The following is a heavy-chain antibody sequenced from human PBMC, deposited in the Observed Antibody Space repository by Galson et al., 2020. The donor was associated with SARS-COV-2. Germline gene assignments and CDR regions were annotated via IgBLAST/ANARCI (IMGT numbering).Heavy chain of an antibody. CDR3: ATGGSPGDY. CDR2: ISPYNGYT. CDR1: GYTFTSHG. J-gene: IGHJ4*02. Sequence: ASVTVSCKASGYTFTSHGLHWVRQAPGQGLEWMGWISPYNGYTNFAQTFQGRIAMTTDTSTDTGYLEVRTLRSDDTAVYVCATGGSPGDYWGQGTLITVAS. V-gene: IGHV1-18*01. D-gene: IGHD3-10*01.